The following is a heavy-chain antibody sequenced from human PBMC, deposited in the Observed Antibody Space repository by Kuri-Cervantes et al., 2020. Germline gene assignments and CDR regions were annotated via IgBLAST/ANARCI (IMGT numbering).Heavy chain of an antibody. CDR1: GGSISSYY. J-gene: IGHJ3*02. Sequence: GSLRLSCTVSGGSISSYYWSWIRQPPGKGLEWIGYIYYSGSTNYNPSLKSRVSISIDTSKNQFSLKLSSVTAADTAVYYCARAWGIAAAHFDAFDIWGQGTMVTVSS. D-gene: IGHD6-13*01. CDR3: ARAWGIAAAHFDAFDI. V-gene: IGHV4-59*12. CDR2: IYYSGST.